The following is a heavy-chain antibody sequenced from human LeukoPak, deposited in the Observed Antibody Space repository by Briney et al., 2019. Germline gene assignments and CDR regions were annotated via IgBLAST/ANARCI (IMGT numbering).Heavy chain of an antibody. CDR2: VSGMGGRT. CDR1: GFSFSAFA. D-gene: IGHD2-21*02. J-gene: IGHJ3*02. CDR3: AKGGAAMTEVPHGAVVTTTLDGFYI. Sequence: PGGSLRLSCTASGFSFSAFAVSWVRQAPGKGLQWVSPVSGMGGRTYYADSLKGRFTISRDNSKKTVYLQMGGLTADDTAIYYCAKGGAAMTEVPHGAVVTTTLDGFYIWGQGTRVTVSS. V-gene: IGHV3-23*01.